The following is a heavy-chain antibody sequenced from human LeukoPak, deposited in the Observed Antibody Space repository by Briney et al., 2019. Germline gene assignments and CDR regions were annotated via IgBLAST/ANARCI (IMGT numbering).Heavy chain of an antibody. CDR2: IYYSGST. V-gene: IGHV4-39*02. J-gene: IGHJ4*02. CDR3: AREDYYDSSGYYYGSDY. D-gene: IGHD3-22*01. CDR1: GGSIISSSYY. Sequence: PSETLSLTCTVSGGSIISSSYYWGWIRQPPGKGLEWIGSIYYSGSTYYNPSLKSRVTISVDTSKNQFSLKLSSVTAADTAVYYCAREDYYDSSGYYYGSDYGGLGTLVTVSS.